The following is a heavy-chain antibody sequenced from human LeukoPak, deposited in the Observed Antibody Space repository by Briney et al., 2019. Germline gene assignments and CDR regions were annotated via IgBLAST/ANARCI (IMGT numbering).Heavy chain of an antibody. CDR1: GVSISTYY. V-gene: IGHV4-59*08. CDR3: ARHRYSSAWSVVDY. J-gene: IGHJ4*02. Sequence: SETLSLTCTVSGVSISTYYWTWIRQPPGKGLEWIGFIYYSGSTNYNPSLKSRVTISVDTSKNQFSLKLTAVTAADTAVYYCARHRYSSAWSVVDYWGQGTLVTVSS. D-gene: IGHD6-19*01. CDR2: IYYSGST.